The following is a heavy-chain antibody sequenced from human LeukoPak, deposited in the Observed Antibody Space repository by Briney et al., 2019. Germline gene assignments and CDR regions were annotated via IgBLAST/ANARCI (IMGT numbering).Heavy chain of an antibody. CDR2: MNPNSGNT. Sequence: ASVKVSCKASGYTFTSYDINWVRQATGQGLEWMGWMNPNSGNTGYAQKFQGRVTMTRNTSISTAYMELSSLRSEDTAVYYCARDGIAVAGIDYWGQGTLVTVSS. D-gene: IGHD6-19*01. J-gene: IGHJ4*02. V-gene: IGHV1-8*01. CDR1: GYTFTSYD. CDR3: ARDGIAVAGIDY.